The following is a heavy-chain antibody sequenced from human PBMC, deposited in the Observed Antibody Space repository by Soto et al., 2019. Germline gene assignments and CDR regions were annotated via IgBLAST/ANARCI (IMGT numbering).Heavy chain of an antibody. J-gene: IGHJ2*01. D-gene: IGHD6-19*01. Sequence: QVQLVQSGAEVKKPGASVKVSCKTSGYTFTNYGIHWVRQAPGQRLEWMGWINAGNGNTKYSQKFQGRVTITRDTSATTGYMELSSLRSEDTAVFYCARSGYSSGWYHWYFDLWGRGTLVTVSS. CDR3: ARSGYSSGWYHWYFDL. CDR2: INAGNGNT. CDR1: GYTFTNYG. V-gene: IGHV1-3*01.